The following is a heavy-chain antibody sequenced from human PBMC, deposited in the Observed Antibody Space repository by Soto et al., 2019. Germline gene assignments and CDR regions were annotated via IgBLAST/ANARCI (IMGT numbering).Heavy chain of an antibody. D-gene: IGHD5-18*01. V-gene: IGHV4-61*08. CDR3: ARIPVDTYMINWFDP. CDR1: GGSVSSGEYY. J-gene: IGHJ5*02. CDR2: IYYSGST. Sequence: SETLSLTCTVSGGSVSSGEYYWSWIRQPPEKGLEWIGYIYYSGSTNYNPSLKSRVSISLDTSKNQFSLRLTSVTAADTAVYYCARIPVDTYMINWFDPWGQGTLVTVSS.